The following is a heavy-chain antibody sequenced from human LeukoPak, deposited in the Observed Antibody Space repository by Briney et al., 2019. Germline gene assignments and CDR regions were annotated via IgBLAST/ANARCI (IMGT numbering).Heavy chain of an antibody. D-gene: IGHD5-18*01. Sequence: SETLSLTCTVSGGSISSYYWSWIRRPPGKGLEWIGYIYYSGSTNYNPSLKSRVTISVDTSKNQFSLKLSSVTAADTAVYYCARQYGYSYGYFDYWGQGTLVTVSS. CDR2: IYYSGST. V-gene: IGHV4-59*08. J-gene: IGHJ4*02. CDR3: ARQYGYSYGYFDY. CDR1: GGSISSYY.